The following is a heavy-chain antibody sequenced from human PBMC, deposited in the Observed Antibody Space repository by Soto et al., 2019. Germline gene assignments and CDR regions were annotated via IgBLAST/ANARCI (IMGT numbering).Heavy chain of an antibody. CDR1: GGSFSGYY. CDR2: INHSGST. CDR3: ARMATGMPGEYFQP. J-gene: IGHJ1*01. V-gene: IGHV4-34*01. Sequence: QVQLQQWGAGLLKPSETLSLTCAVYGGSFSGYYWSWIRQPPGKGLEWIGEINHSGSTNYNPSLKSRVTISVDPPKSHSSLKLSSVTAADTSVYYCARMATGMPGEYFQPWGQGTLVTVSS. D-gene: IGHD2-2*01.